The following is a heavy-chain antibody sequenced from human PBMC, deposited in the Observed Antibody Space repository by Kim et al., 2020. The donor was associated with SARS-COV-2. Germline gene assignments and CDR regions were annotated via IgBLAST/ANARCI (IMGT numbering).Heavy chain of an antibody. CDR1: GFTFSSYG. V-gene: IGHV3-30*18. CDR2: ISYDGSNK. Sequence: WGSLRLSCAASGFTFSSYGMHWVRQAPGKGLEWVAVISYDGSNKYYADSVKGRFTISRDNSKNTLYLQMNSLRAEDTAVYYCAKDLSSIQLRANPPPWGQGTLVTVSS. D-gene: IGHD5-18*01. J-gene: IGHJ5*02. CDR3: AKDLSSIQLRANPPP.